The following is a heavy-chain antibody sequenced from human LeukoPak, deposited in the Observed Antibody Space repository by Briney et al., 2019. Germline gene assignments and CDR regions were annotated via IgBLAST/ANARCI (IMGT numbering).Heavy chain of an antibody. J-gene: IGHJ3*02. Sequence: PGGSLRLSCAASGFTVNTNYISWVRQAPGKGLEWVSIIYSGGNTYYADSVKGRFTISRDNSKNTLCLQMNTLGVEDTAMYYCTRYWGSGNAFDIWGQGTMVTVSS. D-gene: IGHD7-27*01. CDR2: IYSGGNT. V-gene: IGHV3-53*01. CDR1: GFTVNTNY. CDR3: TRYWGSGNAFDI.